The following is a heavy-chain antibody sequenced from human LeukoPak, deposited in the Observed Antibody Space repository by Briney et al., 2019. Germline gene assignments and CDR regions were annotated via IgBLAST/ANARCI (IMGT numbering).Heavy chain of an antibody. V-gene: IGHV3-11*01. CDR3: ASGRDIEVAGPGGYFDH. J-gene: IGHJ4*02. CDR1: GFTFNDYH. D-gene: IGHD6-19*01. Sequence: GGSLRLSCAASGFTFNDYHMDWIRQAPGKGLEWISYISPGGGDIYFADSVKGRFTLSRDNAKNSLYLQVSSLTAEDTAVYYCASGRDIEVAGPGGYFDHWGQGTLVTVSS. CDR2: ISPGGGDI.